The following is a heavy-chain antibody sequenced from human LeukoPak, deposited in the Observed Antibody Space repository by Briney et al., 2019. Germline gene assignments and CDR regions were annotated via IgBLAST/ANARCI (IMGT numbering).Heavy chain of an antibody. CDR1: GFSVSNFY. CDR3: TRDPDA. J-gene: IGHJ5*02. Sequence: GGSLRLSCAASGFSVSNFYMSWVRQAPGKGLEWVSVIYSGGETFHANSVKGRFTPSRDTSKNTLYLQMNSLRAEDTAVYYCTRDPDAWGQGTLVTVSS. V-gene: IGHV3-66*01. CDR2: IYSGGET.